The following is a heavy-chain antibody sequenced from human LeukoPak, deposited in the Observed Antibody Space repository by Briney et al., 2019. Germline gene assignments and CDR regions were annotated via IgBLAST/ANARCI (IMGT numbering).Heavy chain of an antibody. CDR1: GFTFNNYA. J-gene: IGHJ4*02. Sequence: RGSLRLSCAASGFTFNNYAMSWVRQAPGKGLEWVSAINGDSSTTYYTDSVKGRFSISRDNSKNTLYLQMNSLGAEDTAIYYCTRSKGYCSSTTCANFDCWGQGTLVTVSS. CDR2: INGDSSTT. D-gene: IGHD2-2*01. CDR3: TRSKGYCSSTTCANFDC. V-gene: IGHV3-23*01.